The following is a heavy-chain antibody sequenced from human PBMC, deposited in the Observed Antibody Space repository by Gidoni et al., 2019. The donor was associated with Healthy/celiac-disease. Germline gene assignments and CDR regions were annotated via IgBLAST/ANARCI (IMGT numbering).Heavy chain of an antibody. V-gene: IGHV3-23*01. D-gene: IGHD3-3*01. Sequence: EVKLLESGGGLVQPGGSLRLSCVASGFTFSKYASIWVRQAPGEGLEWVSGISDRGITYYADSVRGRFTISRDDSKNTVYLQMNSLTAEDTAVYYCANRLRSGHLGGMDVWGQGTTVTVPS. CDR2: ISDRGIT. J-gene: IGHJ6*02. CDR3: ANRLRSGHLGGMDV. CDR1: GFTFSKYA.